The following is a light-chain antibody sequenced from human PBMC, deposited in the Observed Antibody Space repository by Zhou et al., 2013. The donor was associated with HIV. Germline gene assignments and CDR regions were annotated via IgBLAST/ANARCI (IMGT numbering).Light chain of an antibody. CDR1: QSVSRN. J-gene: IGKJ1*01. CDR3: QKYNSAPRT. CDR2: GAS. Sequence: EIVMTQSPATLSVSPGERATLSCRASQSVSRNLAWYQQKPGQAPRLLIYGASIRATGIPARFSGSASGTEFTLTISILQSEDVATYYCQKYNSAPRTFGQGTKVEIK. V-gene: IGKV3D-15*03.